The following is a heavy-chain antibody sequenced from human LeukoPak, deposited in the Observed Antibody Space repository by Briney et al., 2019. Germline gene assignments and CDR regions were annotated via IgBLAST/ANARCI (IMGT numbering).Heavy chain of an antibody. J-gene: IGHJ4*02. V-gene: IGHV3-30*18. Sequence: AGGSLRLSCAASGFTFSSYGMHWVRQAPGKGLEWVAVISYDGSNKYYADSVKGRFTISRDNSKNTLYLQMNSLRAEDTAVYYCAKAGYYGSGSYRFDYWGQGTLVTVSS. CDR2: ISYDGSNK. CDR1: GFTFSSYG. CDR3: AKAGYYGSGSYRFDY. D-gene: IGHD3-10*01.